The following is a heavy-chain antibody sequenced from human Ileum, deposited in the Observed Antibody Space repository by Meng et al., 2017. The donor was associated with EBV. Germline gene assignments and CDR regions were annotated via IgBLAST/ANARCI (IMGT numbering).Heavy chain of an antibody. CDR1: GFTFTTYF. J-gene: IGHJ4*03. CDR2: FNPNGDVT. D-gene: IGHD3-22*01. Sequence: QVQLVQSGAEVKKHGVALKLSCETSGFTFTTYFMHWLRQAPGQGLQWMGLFNPNGDVTTYSPRFQGRITLTGDTSTSTLYMELSSLTSDDTAVYYCAREMPMTCYFDQWGQGTLVTVSS. CDR3: AREMPMTCYFDQ. V-gene: IGHV1-46*01.